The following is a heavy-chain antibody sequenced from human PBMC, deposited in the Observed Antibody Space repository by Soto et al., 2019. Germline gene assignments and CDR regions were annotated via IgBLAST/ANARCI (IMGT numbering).Heavy chain of an antibody. Sequence: QVQLQQWGAGLLKPSETLSLTRAVYGGSLSAYYWSWIRQPPGKGLEWIGEINPSGTTNYNPSLKSRVTISVDTSKNQFSLKLSSVTAADTAVYHCALAPAAHILHWGQGTLVTVSS. D-gene: IGHD2-2*01. CDR1: GGSLSAYY. V-gene: IGHV4-34*01. CDR3: ALAPAAHILH. CDR2: INPSGTT. J-gene: IGHJ1*01.